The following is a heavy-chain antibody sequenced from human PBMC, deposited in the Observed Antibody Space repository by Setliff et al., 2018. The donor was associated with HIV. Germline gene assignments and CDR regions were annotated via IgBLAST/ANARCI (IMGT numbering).Heavy chain of an antibody. CDR2: IIPILGIA. CDR1: GGTFSSYA. D-gene: IGHD6-19*01. J-gene: IGHJ1*01. V-gene: IGHV1-69*10. Sequence: SVKVSCKASGGTFSSYAISWVRQAPGQGLEWMGGIIPILGIANYAQKFQGRVTMTEDTSTDTAYMELRSLRSEDTAVYYCSTSPRGLGVAATGRRYLHHWGQGTLVTVSS. CDR3: STSPRGLGVAATGRRYLHH.